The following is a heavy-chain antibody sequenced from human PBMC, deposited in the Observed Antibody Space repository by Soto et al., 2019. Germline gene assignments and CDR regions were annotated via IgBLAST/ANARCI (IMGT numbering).Heavy chain of an antibody. CDR2: INPNSGGI. J-gene: IGHJ5*02. CDR3: ARLLPFSDILTERDPPHP. CDR1: GYTFTGYY. Sequence: ASVKVSCKASGYTFTGYYMHWVRQAPGQGLECMGWINPNSGGINYAQKFQGRVTMTRDTSIITAYMELSRLRSDDTAVYYCARLLPFSDILTERDPPHPWGQETLVTAP. V-gene: IGHV1-2*02. D-gene: IGHD3-9*01.